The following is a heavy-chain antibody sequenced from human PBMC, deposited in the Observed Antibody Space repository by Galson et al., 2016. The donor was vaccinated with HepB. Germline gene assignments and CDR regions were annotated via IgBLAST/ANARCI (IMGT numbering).Heavy chain of an antibody. Sequence: SLRLSCAASGFTLSCCGMHWVRQAPGKGLEWVAVISSDGSDKKYGDSVKGRFTISRDNSKNTLYLEMNSLRAEDTAVYSCAEGWRYSYGMDVWGQGTTVTVSS. CDR2: ISSDGSDK. V-gene: IGHV3-30*18. CDR1: GFTLSCCG. CDR3: AEGWRYSYGMDV. D-gene: IGHD6-13*01. J-gene: IGHJ6*02.